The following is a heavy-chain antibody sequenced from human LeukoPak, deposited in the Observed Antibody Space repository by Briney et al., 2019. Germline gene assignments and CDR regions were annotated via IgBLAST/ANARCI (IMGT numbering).Heavy chain of an antibody. CDR1: GFTFSTYS. V-gene: IGHV3-21*01. D-gene: IGHD6-19*01. CDR2: ISSGSSYI. J-gene: IGHJ2*01. CDR3: ATQIAVAGDWYFGL. Sequence: GGSLRLSCAASGFTFSTYSMNWVRQAPGKGLEWVSSISSGSSYIYYADSVKGRFTIPRDNAKNSLYLQMNSLRAEDTAVYYCATQIAVAGDWYFGLWGRGTLVTVSS.